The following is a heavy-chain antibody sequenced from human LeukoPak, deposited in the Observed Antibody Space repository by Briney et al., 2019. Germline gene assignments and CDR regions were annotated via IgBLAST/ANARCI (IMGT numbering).Heavy chain of an antibody. J-gene: IGHJ4*02. CDR2: IYTSGST. Sequence: SETLSLTCTVYGGSISSYYWSLIRQPAGKGLEWIGRIYTSGSTNYNPSLKSRVTMSVDTSKNQFSLKLSSVTAADTAVYYCARDAITMVRGADYFDYWGQGTLVTVSS. CDR3: ARDAITMVRGADYFDY. CDR1: GGSISSYY. V-gene: IGHV4-4*07. D-gene: IGHD3-10*01.